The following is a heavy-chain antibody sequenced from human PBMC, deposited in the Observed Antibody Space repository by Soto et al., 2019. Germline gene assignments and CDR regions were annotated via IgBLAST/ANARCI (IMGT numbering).Heavy chain of an antibody. J-gene: IGHJ4*02. V-gene: IGHV3-30*18. Sequence: RRSMRLSCASYVFTFIHYGMHWARQAQDKEVEGLGVRANDRKNKYKADTEKGPFTISRDNSKNTRELQLNSRRAEDMAVYFCVKDRVSEHTNGWLQGHWGQGALVTVS. CDR2: RANDRKNK. CDR3: VKDRVSEHTNGWLQGH. CDR1: VFTFIHYG. D-gene: IGHD2-8*01.